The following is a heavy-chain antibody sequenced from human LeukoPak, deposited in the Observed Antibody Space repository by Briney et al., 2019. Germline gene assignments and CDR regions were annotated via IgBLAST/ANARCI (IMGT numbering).Heavy chain of an antibody. D-gene: IGHD1-26*01. Sequence: ASVKVSCKASGYTFTSYGLCWVRQAPGQGLGWMGWISAYNGNTNYAQKFQGRVTMTTDTSTSTAYMELRSLRSDDTAVYYCARVVVGANSNYFDPWGQGIPVTVSS. CDR3: ARVVVGANSNYFDP. CDR2: ISAYNGNT. J-gene: IGHJ5*02. V-gene: IGHV1-18*01. CDR1: GYTFTSYG.